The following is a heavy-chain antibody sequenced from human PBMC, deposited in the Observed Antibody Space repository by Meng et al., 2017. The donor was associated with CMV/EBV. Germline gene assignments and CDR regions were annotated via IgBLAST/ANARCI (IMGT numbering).Heavy chain of an antibody. V-gene: IGHV3-NL1*01. D-gene: IGHD2-2*01. CDR3: ARGYCSSTSCTNYYYYYYGMDV. CDR2: IYSGGST. Sequence: GGSLRLSCAASGFTFSSYGMHWVRQAPGKGLEWVSVIYSGGSTYYADSVKGRFTISRDNSKNTLYLQMNSLRAEDTAVYYCARGYCSSTSCTNYYYYYYGMDVWGQGTTVTVSS. CDR1: GFTFSSYG. J-gene: IGHJ6*02.